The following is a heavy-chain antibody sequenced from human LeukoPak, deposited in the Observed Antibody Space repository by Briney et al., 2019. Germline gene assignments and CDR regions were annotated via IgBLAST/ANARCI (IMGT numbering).Heavy chain of an antibody. CDR1: GYTFTSYY. V-gene: IGHV1-46*01. D-gene: IGHD6-13*01. CDR3: ARSSRGSSSRNDAFDI. Sequence: ASVRVSCKASGYTFTSYYMHWVRQAPEQGLEWMGIINPSGGSTSYAQKFQGRVTMTRDTSTSTVYMELSSLRSEDTAVYYCARSSRGSSSRNDAFDIWGQGTMVTVSS. CDR2: INPSGGST. J-gene: IGHJ3*02.